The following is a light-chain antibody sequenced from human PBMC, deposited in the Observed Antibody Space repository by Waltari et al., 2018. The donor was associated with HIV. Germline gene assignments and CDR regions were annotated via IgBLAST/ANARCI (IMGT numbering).Light chain of an antibody. CDR3: QSFDNSLGGSVI. Sequence: QSALTQPPSVSGAPGQRVTISCTAASSHIGARYDVQWYQQLPGTAPKLLLYSNIQRPSGVPDRFSGSKSGTSAALAITGLQAEDEADYYCQSFDNSLGGSVIFGGGTKLTVL. CDR2: SNI. CDR1: SSHIGARYD. V-gene: IGLV1-40*01. J-gene: IGLJ2*01.